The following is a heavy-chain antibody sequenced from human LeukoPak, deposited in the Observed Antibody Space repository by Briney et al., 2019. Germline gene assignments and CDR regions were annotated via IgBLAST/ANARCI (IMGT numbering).Heavy chain of an antibody. Sequence: GGSLRLSCAASGFTFSSYGMHWVRQAPGKGLEWVAVISYDGSNKYYADSVKGRFTISRDNSKNTLYLQMNSLRAEGTAVYYCASERGYSGYTFDYWGQGNMVTVSS. V-gene: IGHV3-30*03. D-gene: IGHD5-12*01. CDR2: ISYDGSNK. J-gene: IGHJ4*02. CDR3: ASERGYSGYTFDY. CDR1: GFTFSSYG.